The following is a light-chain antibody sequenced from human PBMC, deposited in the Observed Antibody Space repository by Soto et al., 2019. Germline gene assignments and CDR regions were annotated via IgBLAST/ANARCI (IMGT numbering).Light chain of an antibody. CDR3: QQSYSTPWT. CDR2: AAS. V-gene: IGKV1-39*01. Sequence: DIQMTQSPSSLSASVGDRVTITCRASQSTSSYLNWYQQKPGKAPKLLIYAASSLQSGVPSRFSGSGSGTDFTLTISSLQPEDFVTYYCQQSYSTPWTFGQGTKVEIK. J-gene: IGKJ1*01. CDR1: QSTSSY.